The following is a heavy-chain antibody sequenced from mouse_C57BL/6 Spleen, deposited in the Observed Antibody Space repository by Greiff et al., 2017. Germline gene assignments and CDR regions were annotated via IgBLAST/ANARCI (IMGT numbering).Heavy chain of an antibody. J-gene: IGHJ2*01. Sequence: QVQLQQPGAELVMPGASVKLSCKASGYTFTSYWMHWVKQRPGQGLAWIGEIDPSDSYTNYNQKFKGKSTVTVDKSSSTAYMQLSSLTSEDSAVYYCARSDYGGYWGQGTTLTVSS. D-gene: IGHD2-4*01. CDR1: GYTFTSYW. CDR3: ARSDYGGY. CDR2: IDPSDSYT. V-gene: IGHV1-69*01.